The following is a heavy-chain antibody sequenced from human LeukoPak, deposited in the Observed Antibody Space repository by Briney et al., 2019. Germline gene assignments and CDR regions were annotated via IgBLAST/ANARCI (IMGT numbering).Heavy chain of an antibody. Sequence: SETLSLTCAVSGGSISSSSYYWGWIRQPPGKGLEWIGSIYYSGGAYYNPSLKSRVTISVDTSKNQFSLKLSSVTAADTAVYYCARVGGSSWDNFDYWGQGTLVTVSS. D-gene: IGHD6-13*01. CDR1: GGSISSSSYY. CDR2: IYYSGGA. V-gene: IGHV4-39*01. CDR3: ARVGGSSWDNFDY. J-gene: IGHJ4*02.